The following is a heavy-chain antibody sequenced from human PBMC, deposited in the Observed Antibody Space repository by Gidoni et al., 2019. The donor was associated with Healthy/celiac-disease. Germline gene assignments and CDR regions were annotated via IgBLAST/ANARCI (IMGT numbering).Heavy chain of an antibody. CDR3: ARCIFRSSWLGDWFDP. D-gene: IGHD6-6*01. Sequence: QVQLVQSGAEVKKPGSSVKVSCKDSGGTFRSYAISWVRQAPGQGLEWMGGIIPIFGTANYAQKFQGRVTITADESTGTAYMELSSLRSEDTAVYYCARCIFRSSWLGDWFDPWGQGTLVTVSS. J-gene: IGHJ5*02. CDR1: GGTFRSYA. V-gene: IGHV1-69*01. CDR2: IIPIFGTA.